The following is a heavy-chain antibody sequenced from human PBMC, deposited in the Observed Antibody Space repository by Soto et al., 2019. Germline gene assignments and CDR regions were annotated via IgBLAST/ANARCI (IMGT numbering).Heavy chain of an antibody. V-gene: IGHV4-59*01. CDR2: IYYSGST. Sequence: SETLSLTCTVSGASMSSYYWSWIRQPPGKGLEWIGYIYYSGSTNYNPSLKSRVTISVDTSKNQFSLKLSSVTAADTAVYYCARTQLGGNWFDPCGQGTLVTV. CDR1: GASMSSYY. J-gene: IGHJ5*02. D-gene: IGHD6-13*01. CDR3: ARTQLGGNWFDP.